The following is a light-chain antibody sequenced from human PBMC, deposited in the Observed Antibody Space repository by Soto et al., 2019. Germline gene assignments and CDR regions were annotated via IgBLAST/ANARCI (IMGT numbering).Light chain of an antibody. CDR1: QSVSSSY. CDR3: QDYGSSPLCT. V-gene: IGKV3-20*01. Sequence: EIVLTQSPGTLSLSPGERATLSCRASQSVSSSYLAWYQQKPGQAPRLLIYASSSRATGIPDRFSGSGSGTDFTLTISRLEPEDFAVYYCQDYGSSPLCTFGQGTKLEIK. J-gene: IGKJ2*02. CDR2: ASS.